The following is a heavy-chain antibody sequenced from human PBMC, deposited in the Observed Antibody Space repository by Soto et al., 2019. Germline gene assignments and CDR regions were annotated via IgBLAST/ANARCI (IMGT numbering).Heavy chain of an antibody. CDR2: ISSSSSYT. CDR3: ARVLGLVGYSDYQDVLAY. D-gene: IGHD5-12*01. CDR1: GFTFSSYA. V-gene: IGHV3-21*05. Sequence: PGGSLRLSCAASGFTFSSYAMSWVRQAPGKGLEWVSYISSSSSYTNYADSVKGRFTISRDNAKNSLYLQMKSLRAEDTAVYYCARVLGLVGYSDYQDVLAYGARGPLDPVSS. J-gene: IGHJ4*02.